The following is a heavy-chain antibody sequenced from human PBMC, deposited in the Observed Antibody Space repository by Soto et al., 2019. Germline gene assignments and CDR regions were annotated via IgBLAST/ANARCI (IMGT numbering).Heavy chain of an antibody. D-gene: IGHD6-6*01. V-gene: IGHV3-33*01. CDR2: IWYDGSNK. J-gene: IGHJ4*02. CDR3: VRGDHYSSSPDY. CDR1: GFSFSRHG. Sequence: QEQLVESGGGVVQPGRSLRLSCAASGFSFSRHGMHWVRQAPGKGLEWVAIIWYDGSNKYYADSVKGRFTISRDNSKNTLYLQRSSLRAEDTAVYYCVRGDHYSSSPDYWGQGTLVTVSS.